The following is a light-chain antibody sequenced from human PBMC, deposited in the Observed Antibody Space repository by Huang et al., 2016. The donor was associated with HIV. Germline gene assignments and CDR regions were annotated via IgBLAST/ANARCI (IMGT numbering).Light chain of an antibody. CDR3: QQSYSSPHT. CDR1: QSTSTY. V-gene: IGKV1-39*01. CDR2: AAS. Sequence: DIQMTQSPSSLSASVGDRVTITCRASQSTSTYLNWYQHQPGKATKLLIFAASSLQSGVPSRFSGSGSETDFTLTISSLQREDFATYYCQQSYSSPHTFGQGTKLEIK. J-gene: IGKJ2*01.